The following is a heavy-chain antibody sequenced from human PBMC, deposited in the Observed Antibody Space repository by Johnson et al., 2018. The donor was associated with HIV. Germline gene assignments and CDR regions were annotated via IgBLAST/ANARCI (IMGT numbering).Heavy chain of an antibody. J-gene: IGHJ3*02. CDR3: ARGLPYYYDSSSYFVRVVAGAFDI. D-gene: IGHD3-22*01. CDR1: GFTFNTYW. Sequence: VQLVESGGGVVQPGRSLRLSCAASGFTFNTYWMTWVRQVPGKGLEWVANIKEDGSEKYYVDSVKGRFTISRDNAKNSLYLQMNSLRAEDTAVYNCARGLPYYYDSSSYFVRVVAGAFDIWGQGTLVTVSS. V-gene: IGHV3-7*02. CDR2: IKEDGSEK.